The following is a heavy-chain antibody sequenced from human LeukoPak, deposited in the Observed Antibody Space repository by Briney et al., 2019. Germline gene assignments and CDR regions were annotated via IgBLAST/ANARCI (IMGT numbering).Heavy chain of an antibody. CDR2: IYYSGST. J-gene: IGHJ4*02. CDR3: ARGVWSSGWSAYYFDY. Sequence: PSETLSLTCTVSGYSISSGYYWSWIRQPPGKGLEWIANIYYSGSTNYSPSLRSRVTISVDTSKNQFSLELTSVTAADTAVYYCARGVWSSGWSAYYFDYWGQGTLVTVSS. CDR1: GYSISSGYY. V-gene: IGHV4-61*01. D-gene: IGHD6-19*01.